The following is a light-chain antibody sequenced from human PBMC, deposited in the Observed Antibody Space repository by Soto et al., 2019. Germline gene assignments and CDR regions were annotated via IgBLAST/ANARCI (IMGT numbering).Light chain of an antibody. J-gene: IGKJ1*01. CDR1: RDISNS. CDR3: QQTSAFPRT. Sequence: DIQMTQSPLSVSASVVDRLTITCRASRDISNSLAWYQQTPGKAPKLLLRGASSLHRGVPSRFSGGGAGTEFTLTISSLQPEDFATYYCQQTSAFPRTFGQGTKVDIK. CDR2: GAS. V-gene: IGKV1-12*01.